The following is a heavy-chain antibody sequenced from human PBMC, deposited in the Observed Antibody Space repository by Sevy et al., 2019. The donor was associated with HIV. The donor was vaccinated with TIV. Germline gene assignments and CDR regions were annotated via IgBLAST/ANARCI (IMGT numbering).Heavy chain of an antibody. D-gene: IGHD3-10*01. CDR1: GFTFTNYA. Sequence: GGSLRLSCAASGFTFTNYAMNWVRQAPGKGLEWVSGISDSGDTTHYAESVKGRFTISRNNSKNTVSLQMSSLRAEETAIYSCANRPSTVMFREKGYWGQGTRVTVSS. J-gene: IGHJ4*02. CDR2: ISDSGDTT. CDR3: ANRPSTVMFREKGY. V-gene: IGHV3-23*01.